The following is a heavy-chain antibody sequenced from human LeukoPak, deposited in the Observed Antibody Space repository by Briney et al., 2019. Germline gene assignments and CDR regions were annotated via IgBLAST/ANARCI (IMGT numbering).Heavy chain of an antibody. Sequence: GASVKVSCKASGYTFTGYYMHWVRQAPGQGLEWMGWINPNSGGTNYAQKFQGRVTMTRDTSISTAYMELSRLRSDDTAVYYCARDTDSSGPLEAFDIWGQGTMVTVSS. D-gene: IGHD3-22*01. CDR2: INPNSGGT. CDR1: GYTFTGYY. V-gene: IGHV1-2*02. CDR3: ARDTDSSGPLEAFDI. J-gene: IGHJ3*02.